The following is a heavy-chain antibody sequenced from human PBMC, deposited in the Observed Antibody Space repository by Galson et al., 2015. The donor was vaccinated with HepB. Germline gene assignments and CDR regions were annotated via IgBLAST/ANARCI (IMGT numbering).Heavy chain of an antibody. CDR3: AEASRQYTYTVGQ. CDR1: GFSFSDYW. V-gene: IGHV3-7*03. CDR2: IDQGGSET. Sequence: SLRLSCAASGFSFSDYWMSWVRQVPGKALEWVANIDQGGSETYYVDSVKGRFTVSRDNAKNSLYLQMNSLRAEDTAVYYCAEASRQYTYTVGQWGQGTLVTVSS. D-gene: IGHD4-23*01. J-gene: IGHJ4*02.